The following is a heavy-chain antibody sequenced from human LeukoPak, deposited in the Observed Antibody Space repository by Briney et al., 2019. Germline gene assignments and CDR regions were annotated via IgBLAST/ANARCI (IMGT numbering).Heavy chain of an antibody. J-gene: IGHJ4*02. D-gene: IGHD3-3*01. V-gene: IGHV4-34*01. Sequence: PSETLSLTCAVYGGSFSGYYWSWIRQPPGKGLEWIGEINHSGSTNYNPSLKSRVTISVDTSKNQFSLKLSSVTAADTAVYYCARGFLEWLPIDYWGQGTLVTVSS. CDR1: GGSFSGYY. CDR3: ARGFLEWLPIDY. CDR2: INHSGST.